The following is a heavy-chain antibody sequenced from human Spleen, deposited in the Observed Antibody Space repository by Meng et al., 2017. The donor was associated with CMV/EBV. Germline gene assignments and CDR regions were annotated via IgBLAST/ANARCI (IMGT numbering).Heavy chain of an antibody. Sequence: ASVKVSCKASGYTFTSYDINWVRQATGQGLEWMGWMNPNSGNTGYTQKFQGRVTMTRNTSINTAYMELSSLRSEDTAVYYCARGKRSRPRYDFWSGYSTYYFDYWGQGTLVTVSS. J-gene: IGHJ4*02. CDR2: MNPNSGNT. CDR1: GYTFTSYD. V-gene: IGHV1-8*01. D-gene: IGHD3-3*01. CDR3: ARGKRSRPRYDFWSGYSTYYFDY.